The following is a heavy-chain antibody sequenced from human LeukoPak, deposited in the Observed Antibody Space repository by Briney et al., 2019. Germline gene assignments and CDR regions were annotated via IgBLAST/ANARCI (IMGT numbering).Heavy chain of an antibody. CDR2: INPNSGGT. CDR3: ARLPAASPSHFDY. V-gene: IGHV1-2*02. D-gene: IGHD2-2*01. CDR1: GYTFTGYY. J-gene: IGHJ4*02. Sequence: GASVKVSCKASGYTFTGYYMHWVRQAPGQGLEWMGWINPNSGGTNYAQKFQGRVTMTRDTSISTAYMELSRLRSDDTAVYYCARLPAASPSHFDYWGQGTLVTVSS.